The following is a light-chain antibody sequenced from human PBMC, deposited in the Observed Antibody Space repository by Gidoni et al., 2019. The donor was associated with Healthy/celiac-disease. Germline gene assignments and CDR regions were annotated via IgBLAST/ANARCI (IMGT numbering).Light chain of an antibody. CDR1: CSDVCGYYY. CDR3: CSYAGSYPSYV. J-gene: IGLJ1*01. Sequence: QSALTQHRSVCGSPGQPVPISCTGSCSDVCGYYYVSCYQQRLGQAPQLMIDDARKRASGVPDRFSGSKSGNTVSLTISRLQAEDESYSYCCSYAGSYPSYVFGTGTKVTVL. CDR2: DAR. V-gene: IGLV2-11*01.